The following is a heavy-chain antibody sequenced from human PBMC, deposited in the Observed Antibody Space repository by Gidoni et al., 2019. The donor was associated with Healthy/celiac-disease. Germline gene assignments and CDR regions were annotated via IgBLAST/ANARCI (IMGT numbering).Heavy chain of an antibody. CDR3: ARDLYSTTFFDY. V-gene: IGHV1-2*06. CDR1: GSPFPGYY. Sequence: QVQLVQSGAEVKKPGASVKVSCKASGSPFPGYYMHWVRQAPGKGLEWMGRINPNSGGTNYAQKVKGRVTMTRDTSISTAYMELSRLRADDTAVYYCARDLYSTTFFDYWGQGTLVTVSS. CDR2: INPNSGGT. D-gene: IGHD4-17*01. J-gene: IGHJ4*02.